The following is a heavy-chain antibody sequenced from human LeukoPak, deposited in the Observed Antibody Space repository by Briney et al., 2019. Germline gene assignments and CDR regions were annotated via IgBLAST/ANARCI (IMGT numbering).Heavy chain of an antibody. J-gene: IGHJ5*02. CDR2: INPSGSST. CDR3: ARDSSVGDIAWWFDP. D-gene: IGHD3-16*02. CDR1: GYTFTSHY. V-gene: IGHV1-46*01. Sequence: GASVKVSCKASGYTFTSHYMHWVRQAPGQGLEWLGLINPSGSSTLYAQKFQGRVTMTRDMSTTTDYMELSSLGSEDTAVYYCARDSSVGDIAWWFDPWGQGTLVTVSS.